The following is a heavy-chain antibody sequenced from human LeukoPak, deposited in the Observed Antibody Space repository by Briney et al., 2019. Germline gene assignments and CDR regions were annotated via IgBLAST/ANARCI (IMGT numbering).Heavy chain of an antibody. CDR2: ISGSGGST. D-gene: IGHD3-22*01. CDR1: GFSFSSYA. CDR3: AKDPYYYDSSGYGYGMDV. Sequence: PGGSLRLSCAASGFSFSSYAMAWVRQAPGKGRDWVSTISGSGGSTHYTDSVKGRFNISRDNSKNTLYLQMNSLRAEDTAVYYCAKDPYYYDSSGYGYGMDVWGQGTTVTVSS. V-gene: IGHV3-23*01. J-gene: IGHJ6*02.